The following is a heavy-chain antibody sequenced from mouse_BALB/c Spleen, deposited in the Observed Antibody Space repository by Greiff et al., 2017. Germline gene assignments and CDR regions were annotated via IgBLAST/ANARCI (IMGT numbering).Heavy chain of an antibody. V-gene: IGHV5-9-3*01. CDR3: ARVSNWDGFAY. D-gene: IGHD4-1*02. CDR1: GFTFSSYA. CDR2: ISSGGSYT. J-gene: IGHJ3*01. Sequence: EVQLVESGGGLVQPGGSLKLSCAASGFTFSSYAMSWVRQTPEKRLEWVATISSGGSYTYYPDSVKGRFTISRDNAKNTLYLQMSSLRSEDTAMYYCARVSNWDGFAYWGQGTLVTVSA.